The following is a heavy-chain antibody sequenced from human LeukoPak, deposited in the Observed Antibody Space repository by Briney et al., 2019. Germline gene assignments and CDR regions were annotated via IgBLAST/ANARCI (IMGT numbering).Heavy chain of an antibody. CDR2: ISSSSSYI. CDR3: ARAASAYDSRSDAFDI. J-gene: IGHJ3*02. Sequence: GGSLRLSCAASGFTFSSYSMNWVRQAPGKGLEWVSSISSSSSYIYYADSVKGRFTISRDNAKNSLYLQMNGLRAEDTAVYYCARAASAYDSRSDAFDIWGQGTIVTVSS. D-gene: IGHD3-22*01. V-gene: IGHV3-21*01. CDR1: GFTFSSYS.